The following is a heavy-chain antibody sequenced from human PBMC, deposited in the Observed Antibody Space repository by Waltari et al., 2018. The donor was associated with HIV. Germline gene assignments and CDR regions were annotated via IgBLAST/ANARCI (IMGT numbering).Heavy chain of an antibody. Sequence: VQLVEYGGGSIKTGWSLRLSWAAAGFSIRNHRMAGVRQGPGKGTVCVARINSDGSRRNYADAVKGRFVISRDNARNTVYLQLNSLRVEDTAIYFCARASHYIEFSTLDGDYYFDVWGRGTRVAVSS. J-gene: IGHJ4*02. V-gene: IGHV3-74*01. CDR3: ARASHYIEFSTLDGDYYFDV. CDR2: INSDGSRR. CDR1: GFSIRNHR. D-gene: IGHD2-15*01.